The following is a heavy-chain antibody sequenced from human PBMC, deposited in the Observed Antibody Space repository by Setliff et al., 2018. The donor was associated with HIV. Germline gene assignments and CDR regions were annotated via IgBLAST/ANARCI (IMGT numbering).Heavy chain of an antibody. CDR1: GYTFSDYY. CDR2: INSDSGGT. CDR3: ARGKPIFGVNNWFDP. Sequence: RASVKVSCKASGYTFSDYYMHWVRQAPGQGLEWMGWINSDSGGTNYAQRFQGRITMTRDTSTNTVYMELNKLRSDDTAVYYCARGKPIFGVNNWFDPWGQGTLVTVSS. J-gene: IGHJ5*02. D-gene: IGHD3-3*01. V-gene: IGHV1-2*02.